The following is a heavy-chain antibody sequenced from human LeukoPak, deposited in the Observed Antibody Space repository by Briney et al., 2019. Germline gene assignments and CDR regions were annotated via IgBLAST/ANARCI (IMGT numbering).Heavy chain of an antibody. J-gene: IGHJ4*02. D-gene: IGHD3-10*01. Sequence: QSGGSLRLSCAASGFTFSSYAMSWVRQAPGKGLEWVSAISGSGGSTYYADSVKGRFTISRDNSKNTLYLQMNNLRGEDTAVYYCARAAPVRGVTFFDYWGQGTLITVSS. V-gene: IGHV3-23*01. CDR1: GFTFSSYA. CDR3: ARAAPVRGVTFFDY. CDR2: ISGSGGST.